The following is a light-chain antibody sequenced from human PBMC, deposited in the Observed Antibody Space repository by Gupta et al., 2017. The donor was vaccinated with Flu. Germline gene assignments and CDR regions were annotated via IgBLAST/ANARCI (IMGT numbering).Light chain of an antibody. J-gene: IGLJ1*01. CDR1: SNDVGGYSY. CDR3: SSYTGSNTLHV. Sequence: QSALTQPAYVSGSAGQSITISCTGTSNDVGGYSYVSWYQQHPGKAPKLIIYEVSNRPSGVSNRFFGSKSGNMASLIISGLQTEDEADYYCSSYTGSNTLHVFGTGTKVTVL. CDR2: EVS. V-gene: IGLV2-14*01.